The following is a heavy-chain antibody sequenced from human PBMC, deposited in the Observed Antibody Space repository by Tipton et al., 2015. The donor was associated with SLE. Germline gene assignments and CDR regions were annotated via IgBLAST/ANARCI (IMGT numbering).Heavy chain of an antibody. CDR3: ARQRLRLLSPLDS. J-gene: IGHJ6*02. V-gene: IGHV4-59*08. Sequence: TLSLTCTVSGAPVSSFCWNWIRQSPGKGLEWIGCVCNSGSANYDPSLKSRGTISVDTSRNHFSLELTSVTAADTAVYYCARQRLRLLSPLDSWGQGTTVTVSS. CDR2: VCNSGSA. CDR1: GAPVSSFC. D-gene: IGHD3-16*01.